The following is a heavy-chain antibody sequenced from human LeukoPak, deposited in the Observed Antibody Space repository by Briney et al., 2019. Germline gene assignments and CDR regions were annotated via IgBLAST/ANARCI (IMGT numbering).Heavy chain of an antibody. CDR2: INSNSYTI. V-gene: IGHV3-11*01. CDR3: ARDRRSPHSAYDRGHLDI. Sequence: KPGGSLRLSCAASGFSFGDYYMTWIRQAPGKGLEWISNINSNSYTIYYADSVKGRFTISRDNAKRSLYLQMDRLRAEDTAVYYCARDRRSPHSAYDRGHLDIWGQGTLVAVSS. J-gene: IGHJ4*02. CDR1: GFSFGDYY. D-gene: IGHD5-12*01.